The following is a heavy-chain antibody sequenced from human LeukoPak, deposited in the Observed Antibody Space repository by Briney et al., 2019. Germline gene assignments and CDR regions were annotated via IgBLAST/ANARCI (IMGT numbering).Heavy chain of an antibody. J-gene: IGHJ6*04. CDR2: ISSSGSTI. V-gene: IGHV3-48*04. CDR3: AELGITMIGGV. Sequence: PGGSLRLSCAASGFTFSSYGMNWVRQAPGKGLEWVSYISSSGSTIYYADSVKGRFTISRDNAKNSLYLQMNSVRAEDTAVYYCAELGITMIGGVWGKGTTVTISS. CDR1: GFTFSSYG. D-gene: IGHD3-10*02.